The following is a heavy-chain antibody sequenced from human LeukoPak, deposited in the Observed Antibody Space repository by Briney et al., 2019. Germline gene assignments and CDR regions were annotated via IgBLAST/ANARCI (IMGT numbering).Heavy chain of an antibody. V-gene: IGHV1-2*02. CDR1: GYTFTGYY. Sequence: ASVKVSCKASGYTFTGYYMHWVRQAPGQGLEWMGWINPNSGGTNYAQKFQGRVTMTRDTSISTAYMELSRLRPDDTAVYYCARRSGDYYYYMDVWGKGTTVTISS. D-gene: IGHD1-14*01. CDR2: INPNSGGT. J-gene: IGHJ6*03. CDR3: ARRSGDYYYYMDV.